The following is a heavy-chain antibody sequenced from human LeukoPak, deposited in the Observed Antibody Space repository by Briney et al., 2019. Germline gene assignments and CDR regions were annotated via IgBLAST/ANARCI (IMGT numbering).Heavy chain of an antibody. Sequence: ASVKVSCKASGYTFTGYYMHWVRQAPGQGLEWRGWINPNSGGTNYAQKFQGRVTMTRDTSISTAYMELSRLRSDDTAVYYCARDVQPILAFDIWGQGTMVTVSS. D-gene: IGHD2-15*01. CDR1: GYTFTGYY. J-gene: IGHJ3*02. CDR3: ARDVQPILAFDI. V-gene: IGHV1-2*02. CDR2: INPNSGGT.